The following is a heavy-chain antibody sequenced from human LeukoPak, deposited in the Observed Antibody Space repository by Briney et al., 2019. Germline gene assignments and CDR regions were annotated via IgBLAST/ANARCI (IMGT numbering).Heavy chain of an antibody. V-gene: IGHV3-30*04. CDR2: ISYDENTE. CDR1: RFAFNNYA. Sequence: GGSLRLSCAASRFAFNNYAMHWVRQAPCKGLEWVTAISYDENTEYYADSVKGRFTISRDNSKNTLYLQMNSLRAEDTAVYYCARDSYGMDVWGQGTTVTVFS. CDR3: ARDSYGMDV. J-gene: IGHJ6*02.